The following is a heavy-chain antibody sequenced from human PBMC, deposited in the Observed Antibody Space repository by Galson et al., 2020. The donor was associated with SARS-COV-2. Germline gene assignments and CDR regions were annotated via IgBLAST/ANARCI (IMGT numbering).Heavy chain of an antibody. CDR2: INSSGST. D-gene: IGHD2-21*02. V-gene: IGHV4-34*01. J-gene: IGHJ4*02. Sequence: SETLSLTCAVYGGSFSGYYWSWIRQPPGKGLEWIGEINSSGSTNYNPSPKSRVTISVATSKNHFSLKLSSVTAADTAVHYWAREENFFLGVTAARMWYVDRWGRVTLATVSS. CDR3: AREENFFLGVTAARMWYVDR. CDR1: GGSFSGYY.